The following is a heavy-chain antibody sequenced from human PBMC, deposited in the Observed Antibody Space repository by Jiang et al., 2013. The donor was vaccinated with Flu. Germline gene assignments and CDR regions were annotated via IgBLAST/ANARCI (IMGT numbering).Heavy chain of an antibody. D-gene: IGHD6-19*01. CDR1: GGTFSSYA. V-gene: IGHV1-69*04. J-gene: IGHJ4*02. CDR2: IIPILGIA. CDR3: ARGLAGGFIAVAVAALFY. Sequence: SGAEVKKPGSSVKVSCKASGGTFSSYAISWVRQAPGQGLEWMGRIIPILGIANYAQKFQGRVTITADKSTSTAYMELSSLRSEDTAVYCCARGLAGGFIAVAVAALFYXGQGTLVTVSS.